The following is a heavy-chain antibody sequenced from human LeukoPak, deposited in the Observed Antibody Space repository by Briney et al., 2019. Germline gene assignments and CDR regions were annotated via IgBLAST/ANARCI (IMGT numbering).Heavy chain of an antibody. CDR1: GFTFRTYA. D-gene: IGHD6-19*01. CDR2: ISYDGSNK. Sequence: PGGSLRLSCAASGFTFRTYAMHWVRQAPDKGLEWVAVISYDGSNKYYADSVKGRFTISRDNSKNTLSLQMNGLRAEDTAVYYCARGAVAGTWPGSSDIWGQGTMVTVSS. CDR3: ARGAVAGTWPGSSDI. J-gene: IGHJ3*02. V-gene: IGHV3-30-3*01.